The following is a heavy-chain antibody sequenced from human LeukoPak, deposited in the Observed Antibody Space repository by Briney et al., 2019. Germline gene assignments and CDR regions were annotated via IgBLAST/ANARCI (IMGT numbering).Heavy chain of an antibody. CDR3: ARLGVVGGSNSYYYYMDV. V-gene: IGHV4-59*01. J-gene: IGHJ6*03. CDR2: IYYSGST. Sequence: SETLSLTCTVPGGSISSYYWSWLRQPPGKGLEWIGYIYYSGSTNYNPSLTSRVTISVDMSKNQSSLKLSSVTAADTAVYYCARLGVVGGSNSYYYYMDVWGKGTTVTVSS. D-gene: IGHD3-10*01. CDR1: GGSISSYY.